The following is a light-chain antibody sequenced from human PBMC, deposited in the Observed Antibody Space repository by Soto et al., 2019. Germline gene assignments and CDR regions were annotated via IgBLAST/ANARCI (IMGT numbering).Light chain of an antibody. CDR2: KVS. Sequence: DVVMTQSPLSLPVTLGQPASISCRSSESLVYSDGNTYLNWFQQRPGQSPRRLFYKVSNRDSGVPDRFSGSGSGTDFTLKISRVEAEDVGLSYCMQGTHWPEKFGHGTKVDIK. V-gene: IGKV2-30*01. CDR1: ESLVYSDGNTY. J-gene: IGKJ1*01. CDR3: MQGTHWPEK.